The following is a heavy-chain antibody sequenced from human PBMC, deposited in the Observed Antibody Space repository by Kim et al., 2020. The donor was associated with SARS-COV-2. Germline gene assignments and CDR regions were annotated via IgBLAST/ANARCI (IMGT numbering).Heavy chain of an antibody. D-gene: IGHD6-6*01. J-gene: IGHJ6*02. CDR2: IYHTGNT. CDR3: ARAEVAARFGMDV. CDR1: GGSIRGNNW. V-gene: IGHV4-4*02. Sequence: SETLSLTCAVSGGSIRGNNWWSWVRQTPGKGLEWIGEIYHTGNTKYNPSLQSRVIISVDRSTNQFSLKLSSVTAADTAVYFCARAEVAARFGMDVWGQGT.